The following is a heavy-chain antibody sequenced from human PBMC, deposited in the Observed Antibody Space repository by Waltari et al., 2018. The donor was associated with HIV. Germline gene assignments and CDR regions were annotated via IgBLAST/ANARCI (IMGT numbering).Heavy chain of an antibody. Sequence: QVQLQESGPGLVKPSETLSLTCTVSGGSLTSHYWSWVRQPPGKGLEWIGYIYYSGSTNYNPSLKSRVTISVDTSKNQFSLKLTSVTAADTAVYYCARFASEIFDSSGYSFDYWGQGALVTVPS. V-gene: IGHV4-59*08. CDR1: GGSLTSHY. D-gene: IGHD3-22*01. J-gene: IGHJ4*02. CDR3: ARFASEIFDSSGYSFDY. CDR2: IYYSGST.